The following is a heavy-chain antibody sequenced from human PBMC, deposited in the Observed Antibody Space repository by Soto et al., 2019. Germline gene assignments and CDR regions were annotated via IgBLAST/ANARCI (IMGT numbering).Heavy chain of an antibody. CDR2: INEDGSQK. V-gene: IGHV3-7*01. CDR1: EFSFRSYW. CDR3: ARVGRYGWAFDH. J-gene: IGHJ4*02. Sequence: GGSLRLSCAASEFSFRSYWMTWVRQAPGKGLEWVALINEDGSQKYYVGSVKGRFIISRDNAKDSVYMQMDSLRAGDTAVYFCARVGRYGWAFDHWGQGTMVTVSS. D-gene: IGHD5-18*01.